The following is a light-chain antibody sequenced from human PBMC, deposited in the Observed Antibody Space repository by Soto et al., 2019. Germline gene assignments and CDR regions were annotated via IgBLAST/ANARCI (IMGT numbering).Light chain of an antibody. Sequence: EIVLTQSPATLSLSPGERATLSCRASQRISRYLAWYQQKPGQAPRLLIYDASNRATGIPARFSGGGSGTDFTLTISSLEPEDFAVYYCQHRNSWPLTFGGGTKVEIK. CDR3: QHRNSWPLT. CDR1: QRISRY. CDR2: DAS. V-gene: IGKV3-11*01. J-gene: IGKJ4*01.